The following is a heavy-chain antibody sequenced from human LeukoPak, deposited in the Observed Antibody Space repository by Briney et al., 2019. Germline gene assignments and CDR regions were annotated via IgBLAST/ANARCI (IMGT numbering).Heavy chain of an antibody. J-gene: IGHJ5*02. V-gene: IGHV4-4*07. Sequence: PSGTLSLTCTVSGGSISIYYWSWVRQPAGKGLEWIGRIYTSGSTNYNPSLKSRVTMSVDTSKNQFSLKLSSVTAAETAVYYCARDLGGGWQRFWFDPWGQGTLVTVSS. CDR3: ARDLGGGWQRFWFDP. D-gene: IGHD6-19*01. CDR2: IYTSGST. CDR1: GGSISIYY.